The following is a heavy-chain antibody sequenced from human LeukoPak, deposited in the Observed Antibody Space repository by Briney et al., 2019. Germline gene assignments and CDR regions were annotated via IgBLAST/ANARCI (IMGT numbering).Heavy chain of an antibody. CDR3: AVPKHIVVVTAITGAEYFQH. D-gene: IGHD2-21*02. CDR2: INAGNGNT. J-gene: IGHJ1*01. V-gene: IGHV1-3*01. CDR1: GYTFTSYA. Sequence: GASVKVSCKASGYTFTSYAMHWVRQAPGQRLEWMGWINAGNGNTKYSQKFQGRVTITRDTSASTAYMELSSLRSEDTAVYYCAVPKHIVVVTAITGAEYFQHWGQGTLVTVSS.